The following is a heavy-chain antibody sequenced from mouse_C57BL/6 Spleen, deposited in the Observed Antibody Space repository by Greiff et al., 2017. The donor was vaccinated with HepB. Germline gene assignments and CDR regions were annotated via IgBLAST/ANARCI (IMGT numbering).Heavy chain of an antibody. J-gene: IGHJ1*03. Sequence: DVKLVESGGGLVKPGGSLKLSCAASGFTFSDYGMHWVRQAPEKGLEWVAYISSGSSTIDYPDTVKGRFTISRDNAKNTLFLQMTSRRSEDTAMYYCARSRWLLPYWYFDVWGTGTTVTVSS. V-gene: IGHV5-17*01. CDR3: ARSRWLLPYWYFDV. CDR2: ISSGSSTI. D-gene: IGHD2-3*01. CDR1: GFTFSDYG.